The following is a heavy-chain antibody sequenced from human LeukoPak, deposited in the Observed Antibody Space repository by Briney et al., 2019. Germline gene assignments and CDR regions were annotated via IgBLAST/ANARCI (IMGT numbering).Heavy chain of an antibody. J-gene: IGHJ4*02. D-gene: IGHD3-22*01. CDR3: ARVSSGYYLNY. CDR2: IKQEGSEK. Sequence: QTGGSLRLSCAASGFTFSNYWMSWVRQAPGKGLEWVANIKQEGSEKYHVDSVKGRFTISRDNAKNSLYLQMNSLRAEDTAVYFCARVSSGYYLNYWGQGTLVTVSS. V-gene: IGHV3-7*03. CDR1: GFTFSNYW.